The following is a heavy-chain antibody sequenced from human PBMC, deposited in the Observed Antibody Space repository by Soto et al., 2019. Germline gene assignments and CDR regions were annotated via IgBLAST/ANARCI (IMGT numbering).Heavy chain of an antibody. J-gene: IGHJ5*02. CDR3: AKAAQTRFNWNDLGNWFDP. CDR1: GGTFSSYA. D-gene: IGHD1-1*01. Sequence: SVKVSCKESGGTFSSYAIAWVRQAPGQGLDWMGGVIPIFGIPNYAQKFQGRVAITADESTNTAYMELSSLRSDDTAVYYCAKAAQTRFNWNDLGNWFDPWGQGTLVTVSS. CDR2: VIPIFGIP. V-gene: IGHV1-69*13.